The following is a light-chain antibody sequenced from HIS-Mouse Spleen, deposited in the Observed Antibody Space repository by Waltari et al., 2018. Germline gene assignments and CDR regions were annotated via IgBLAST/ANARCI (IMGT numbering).Light chain of an antibody. CDR2: DAS. CDR1: QSVSSY. V-gene: IGKV3-11*01. CDR3: QQRSNWPWT. Sequence: EILLTQSPAPLSLSPGEKATLPCRASQSVSSYLAWYQQKPGQAPRLLIYDASNRATGIPARFSGSGSGTDFTLTISSLEPEDFAVYYCQQRSNWPWTFGQGTKVEIK. J-gene: IGKJ1*01.